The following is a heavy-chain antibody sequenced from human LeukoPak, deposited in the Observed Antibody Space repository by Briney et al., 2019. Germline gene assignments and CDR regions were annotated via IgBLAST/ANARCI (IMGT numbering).Heavy chain of an antibody. CDR3: AKSMIRGATYYFDY. V-gene: IGHV1-46*01. D-gene: IGHD3-10*01. CDR1: GYTFTSYY. J-gene: IGHJ4*02. CDR2: INPNGDST. Sequence: ASVKVSCKAPGYTFTSYYIHWVRQAPGQGLEWMGVINPNGDSTSYAQKFQGRVTMTRDTSTSTVYMELSSLRSEDTAVHYCAKSMIRGATYYFDYWGQGTLVTVSS.